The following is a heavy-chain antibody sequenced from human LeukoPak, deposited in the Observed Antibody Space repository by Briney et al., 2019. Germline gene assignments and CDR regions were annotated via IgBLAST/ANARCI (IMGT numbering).Heavy chain of an antibody. CDR3: AKSTTVTQRGYFDY. Sequence: GGSLRLSCAASGFTFSSYGMHWVRQAPAKGREWVAIISYDGSNKYYADSVKGRFTISRDNSKNTLYLQMNSLRAEDTAVYYCAKSTTVTQRGYFDYWGQGTLVTVSS. J-gene: IGHJ4*02. CDR2: ISYDGSNK. D-gene: IGHD4-17*01. CDR1: GFTFSSYG. V-gene: IGHV3-30*18.